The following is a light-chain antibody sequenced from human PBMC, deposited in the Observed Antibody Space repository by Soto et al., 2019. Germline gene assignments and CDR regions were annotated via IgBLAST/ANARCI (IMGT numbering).Light chain of an antibody. J-gene: IGKJ1*01. CDR1: QSLVHSDGNTY. CDR3: MQATQSHWT. V-gene: IGKV2-24*01. Sequence: DIVLTHSPLSLPVTPGEPASISCRSSQSLVHSDGNTYLSWFQQRPGQPPRLLIYKVSDRFSGVPDRFSGSGAGTDFTLTISRVEAEDVGVYYCMQATQSHWTFGQGTKVDI. CDR2: KVS.